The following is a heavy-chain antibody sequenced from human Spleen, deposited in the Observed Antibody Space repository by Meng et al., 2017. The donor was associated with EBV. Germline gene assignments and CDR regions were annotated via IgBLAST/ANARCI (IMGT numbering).Heavy chain of an antibody. CDR3: ARSSRGRNSSWYDY. D-gene: IGHD6-13*01. V-gene: IGHV4-34*01. Sequence: QVEPQQVGPGLLMPSATLSPTCAVYGGAFSGSYWSRIRQPPGKGLEWIGEINHGGSTNYNPSLKSRVTISGDTSKNQFSLKLSSVTAADTAVYYCARSSRGRNSSWYDYWGPGTLVTVSS. CDR2: INHGGST. CDR1: GGAFSGSY. J-gene: IGHJ4*02.